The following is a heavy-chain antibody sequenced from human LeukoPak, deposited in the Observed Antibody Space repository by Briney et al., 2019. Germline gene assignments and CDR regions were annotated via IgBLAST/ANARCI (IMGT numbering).Heavy chain of an antibody. CDR3: ARGKDIVLLDY. CDR2: INPNSGGT. D-gene: IGHD5-12*01. V-gene: IGHV1-2*02. Sequence: ASVKVSCKTSGYTFTGYYIHWVRQAPGQGLEWVGWINPNSGGTNYAQKFQARVTMTRDTSISTAYMQLRRLRYDDTAVYYCARGKDIVLLDYWGQGTLVTVSS. CDR1: GYTFTGYY. J-gene: IGHJ4*02.